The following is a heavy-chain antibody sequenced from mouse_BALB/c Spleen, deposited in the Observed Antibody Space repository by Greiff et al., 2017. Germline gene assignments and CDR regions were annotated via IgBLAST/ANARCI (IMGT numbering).Heavy chain of an antibody. CDR2: INPSNGRT. V-gene: IGHV1S81*02. D-gene: IGHD2-10*02. J-gene: IGHJ3*01. CDR3: ARWYGNYRGFAF. Sequence: QVQLQQPGAELVKPGASVKLSCKASGYTFTSYWMHWVKQRPGQGLEWIGEINPSNGRTNYNEKFKSKATLTVDKSSSTAYMQLSSLTSEDSAVYYCARWYGNYRGFAFWGQGTLVTVSA. CDR1: GYTFTSYW.